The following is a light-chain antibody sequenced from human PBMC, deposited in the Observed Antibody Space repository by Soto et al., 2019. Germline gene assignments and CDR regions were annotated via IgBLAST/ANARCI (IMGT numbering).Light chain of an antibody. Sequence: DIQMTQSPSSLSAFVGDRVTITCQASQDITNDLNWYQQKPGKAPKVLIYEASNLETGVPSRFRGSGSGTDFTFTISSLQTEDIATSFCRQYDNVPVTFGGGTKVEIK. CDR3: RQYDNVPVT. CDR1: QDITND. V-gene: IGKV1-33*01. CDR2: EAS. J-gene: IGKJ4*01.